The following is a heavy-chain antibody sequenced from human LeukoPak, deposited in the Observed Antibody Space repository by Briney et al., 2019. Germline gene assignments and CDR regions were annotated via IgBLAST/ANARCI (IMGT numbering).Heavy chain of an antibody. CDR1: GFTFSSYD. CDR3: ARLYLPATRFDY. Sequence: LPGGSLRLSCAASGFTFSSYDMSWVRQAPGKGLEWVSGITGGAISTYYADAVKGRFTISRDNSKSTLYLQMNSLRAEDTAVYYCARLYLPATRFDYWGQGTLVTVSS. CDR2: ITGGAIST. V-gene: IGHV3-23*01. J-gene: IGHJ4*02. D-gene: IGHD5-24*01.